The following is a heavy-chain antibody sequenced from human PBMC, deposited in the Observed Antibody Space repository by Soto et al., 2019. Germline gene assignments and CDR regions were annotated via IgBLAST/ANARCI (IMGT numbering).Heavy chain of an antibody. CDR2: IYHSGST. V-gene: IGHV4-38-2*01. J-gene: IGHJ4*02. Sequence: SETLSLTCAVSGYSISSGYYWGWIRQPPGKGLEWIGSIYHSGSTYYNPSLKSRVTISVDTSKNQFSLKLSSVTAADTAVYYCGKGRYDWAMIRYWGQGTLVTVSS. CDR3: GKGRYDWAMIRY. D-gene: IGHD1-1*01. CDR1: GYSISSGYY.